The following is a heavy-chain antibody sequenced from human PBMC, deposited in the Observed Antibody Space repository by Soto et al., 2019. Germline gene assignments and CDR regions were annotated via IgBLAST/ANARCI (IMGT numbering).Heavy chain of an antibody. CDR2: MNPNSGNT. Sequence: ASVKVSCKASGYTFTSYDINWVRQATGQGLEWMGWMNPNSGNTGYAQKFQGRVTMTRDTSISTAYMELSSLRSEDTAVYYCARGKYCSGGSCYHQTDDYWGQGTLVTVSS. CDR3: ARGKYCSGGSCYHQTDDY. D-gene: IGHD2-15*01. CDR1: GYTFTSYD. V-gene: IGHV1-8*01. J-gene: IGHJ4*02.